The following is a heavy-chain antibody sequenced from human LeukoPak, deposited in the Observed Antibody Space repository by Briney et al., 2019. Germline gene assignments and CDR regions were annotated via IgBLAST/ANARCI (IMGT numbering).Heavy chain of an antibody. V-gene: IGHV1-2*02. Sequence: ASVKVSCKASGYTFTGYYMHWVRQAPGQGLEWMGWINPNSGGTNYAQKFQGRVTMTRDTSISTAYMELSRLRSDDTAVYYCARYFHNGSGSYYSFDYWGQGTLVTVSS. CDR3: ARYFHNGSGSYYSFDY. D-gene: IGHD3-10*01. CDR2: INPNSGGT. J-gene: IGHJ4*02. CDR1: GYTFTGYY.